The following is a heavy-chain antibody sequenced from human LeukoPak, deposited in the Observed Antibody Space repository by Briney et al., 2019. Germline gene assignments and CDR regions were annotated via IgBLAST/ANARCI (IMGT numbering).Heavy chain of an antibody. J-gene: IGHJ4*02. D-gene: IGHD4-17*01. CDR1: GFTFDDYA. CDR2: ISWNSGSI. V-gene: IGHV3-9*01. Sequence: PGRSLRLSCAASGFTFDDYAMHWVRQAPGKGLEWVSGISWNSGSIGYADSVKGRFTISRDNAKNSLYLQMNSLRAEDTALYYCATAWDHTVTTACFDYWGQGTLVTVSS. CDR3: ATAWDHTVTTACFDY.